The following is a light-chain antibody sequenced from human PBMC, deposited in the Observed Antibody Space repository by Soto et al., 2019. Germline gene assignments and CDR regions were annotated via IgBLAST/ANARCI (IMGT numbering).Light chain of an antibody. J-gene: IGKJ4*01. CDR3: QQYGTSLFT. V-gene: IGKV3-20*01. CDR2: DAS. Sequence: EIVSTQSPATLSLSPGESATVSCRATRSVSSYLAWYQQKPGQAPRLLIYDASSRPTDIPARFSGSGSGTDFTLTISGLEPEDFAVYYCQQYGTSLFTFGGGTKVDIK. CDR1: RSVSSY.